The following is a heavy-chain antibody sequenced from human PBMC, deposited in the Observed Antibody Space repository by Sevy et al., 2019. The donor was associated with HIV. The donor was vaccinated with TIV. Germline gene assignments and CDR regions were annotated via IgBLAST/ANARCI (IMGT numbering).Heavy chain of an antibody. J-gene: IGHJ3*02. Sequence: GGSLRLSCAASGFTFSSYAMSWVRQAPGKGLEWVSAISGSGGSTYYADSVKGRFTISRDNSKNTLYLQMNSLRAEDTAVYYCAKREERLLLWLRDSAFDIWGQGTMVTVSS. CDR2: ISGSGGST. CDR3: AKREERLLLWLRDSAFDI. D-gene: IGHD5-18*01. CDR1: GFTFSSYA. V-gene: IGHV3-23*01.